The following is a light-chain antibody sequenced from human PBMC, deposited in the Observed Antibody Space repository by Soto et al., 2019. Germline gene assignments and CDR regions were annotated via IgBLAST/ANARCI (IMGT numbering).Light chain of an antibody. V-gene: IGKV3-15*01. CDR3: QQYNNWLWT. CDR1: QSVNSN. CDR2: GAS. Sequence: EIVMTQSPATLSVSPGERATLSSRASQSVNSNLVWYQQKPGQAPRLLIYGASTRATGTPGRFSGSGYGTEFTLTISSLQSEDFAVYYCQQYNNWLWTFGQGTKVEI. J-gene: IGKJ1*01.